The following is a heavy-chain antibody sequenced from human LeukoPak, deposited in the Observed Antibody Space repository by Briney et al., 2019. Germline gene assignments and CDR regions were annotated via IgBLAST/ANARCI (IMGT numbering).Heavy chain of an antibody. CDR2: IYYSGST. CDR1: GGSISSGGYS. J-gene: IGHJ4*02. Sequence: PSETLSLTCAVSGGSISSGGYSWSWIRQPPGKGLEWIGYIYYSGSTFYNPSLKSRVTISVDTSKNQFSLQLSSVTAADTAVYYCARGSVNYYFHYWGQGTLVTVSS. V-gene: IGHV4-30-4*07. CDR3: ARGSVNYYFHY.